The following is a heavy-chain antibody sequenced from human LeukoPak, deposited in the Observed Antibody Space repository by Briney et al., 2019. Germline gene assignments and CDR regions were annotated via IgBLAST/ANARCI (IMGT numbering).Heavy chain of an antibody. J-gene: IGHJ5*02. CDR1: GFTFDDYA. CDR3: AKDSGRQNWFDP. Sequence: GGSLRLSCAASGFTFDDYAMHWVRQAPGKGLEWVSLISWDGGSTYYADSVKGRFTISRDNSKNSPYLQMNSLRAEDTALYYCAKDSGRQNWFDPWGQGTLVTVSS. D-gene: IGHD1-26*01. CDR2: ISWDGGST. V-gene: IGHV3-43D*03.